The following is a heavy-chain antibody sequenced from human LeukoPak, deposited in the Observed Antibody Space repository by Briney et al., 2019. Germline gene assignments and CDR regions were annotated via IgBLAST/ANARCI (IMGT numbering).Heavy chain of an antibody. Sequence: GGSLRLSCAASGFTFSSYSMNWVRQAPGKGLEWVSSISSSSSYIYYADSVKGRFTISRDNAKNSLYLQMNSRRAEDTAVYYCAKMSGSLPGGWGQGTLVTVSS. CDR3: AKMSGSLPGG. CDR1: GFTFSSYS. V-gene: IGHV3-21*04. D-gene: IGHD1-26*01. CDR2: ISSSSSYI. J-gene: IGHJ4*02.